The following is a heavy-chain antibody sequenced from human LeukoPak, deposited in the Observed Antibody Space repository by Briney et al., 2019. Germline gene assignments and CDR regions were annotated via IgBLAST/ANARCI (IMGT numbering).Heavy chain of an antibody. V-gene: IGHV3-30*02. Sequence: GGSLRLSCAASGFTFSHYGMHWVRQAPGKGLEWVTFIRYDGSNKSYADSVKGRFTISRDNSKNTLYLQMSSVRPKDTAVYYCAKDPAWYCSSTSCYTYYFDYWGREPWSPSPQ. J-gene: IGHJ4*02. D-gene: IGHD2-2*01. CDR1: GFTFSHYG. CDR2: IRYDGSNK. CDR3: AKDPAWYCSSTSCYTYYFDY.